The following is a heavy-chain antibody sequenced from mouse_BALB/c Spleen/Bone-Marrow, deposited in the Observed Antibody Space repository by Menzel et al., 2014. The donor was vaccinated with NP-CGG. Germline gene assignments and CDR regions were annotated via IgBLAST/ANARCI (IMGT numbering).Heavy chain of an antibody. Sequence: LQQPGSELVRPGASVKLSRKASGYTFTNYWIHWVKQRPGQGLERIGNVYPGRGSINSDEKFKTKATLTVDTSSSTAYMHLNSLTSEDSAVYYCARRLRGYYAMDYWGQGTSVTVSS. V-gene: IGHV1S22*01. D-gene: IGHD1-3*01. CDR2: VYPGRGSI. J-gene: IGHJ4*01. CDR3: ARRLRGYYAMDY. CDR1: GYTFTNYW.